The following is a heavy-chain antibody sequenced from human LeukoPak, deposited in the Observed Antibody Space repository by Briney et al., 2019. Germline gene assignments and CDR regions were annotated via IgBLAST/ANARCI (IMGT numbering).Heavy chain of an antibody. CDR3: AKDISPLPAASTSNWFDP. D-gene: IGHD2-2*01. Sequence: GGSLRLSCAASGFTFSSYAMSWVRQALGKGLEWVSAISGSGGSTYYADSVKGRFTISRDNSKNTLYLQMNSLRAEDTAVYYCAKDISPLPAASTSNWFDPWGQGTLVTVSS. V-gene: IGHV3-23*01. CDR1: GFTFSSYA. CDR2: ISGSGGST. J-gene: IGHJ5*02.